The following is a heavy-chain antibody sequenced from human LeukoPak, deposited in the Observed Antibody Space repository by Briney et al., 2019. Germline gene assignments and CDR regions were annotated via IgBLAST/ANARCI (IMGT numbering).Heavy chain of an antibody. CDR2: INHSGST. Sequence: SETLSLTCAVYGGSFSGYYWSWIRQPPGKGLEWIGEINHSGSTNYNPSLKSRVTISVDTSKNQFSLKLSSVTAADTAVYYCARDKLKVVPAATFFDYWGQGTLVTVSS. J-gene: IGHJ4*02. CDR3: ARDKLKVVPAATFFDY. V-gene: IGHV4-34*01. D-gene: IGHD2-2*01. CDR1: GGSFSGYY.